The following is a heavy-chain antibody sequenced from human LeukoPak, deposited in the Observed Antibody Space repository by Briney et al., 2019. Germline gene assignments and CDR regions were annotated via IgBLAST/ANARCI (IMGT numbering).Heavy chain of an antibody. V-gene: IGHV3-7*01. CDR2: IKQDGSEK. J-gene: IGHJ3*01. CDR3: ARRYFDWFLGAGGSLDV. CDR1: GFTFRSYW. D-gene: IGHD3-9*01. Sequence: GGSLRLSCAGSGFTFRSYWMHWVRQAPGKGLEWVANIKQDGSEKYYVDSVKGRFTISRDHANDSVYLQMNSLRAEDTAVYYCARRYFDWFLGAGGSLDVWGQGTMVTVSS.